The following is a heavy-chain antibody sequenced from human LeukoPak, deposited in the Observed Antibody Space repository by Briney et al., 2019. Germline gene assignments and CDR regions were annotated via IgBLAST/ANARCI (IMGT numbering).Heavy chain of an antibody. Sequence: GGSLRLSCAASGFTFSSYAVSWVRQAPGKGLEWVSAISGSGGSTYYADSVKGRFTISRDNSKNTLYLQMNSLRAEDTAVYYCAKDQPGRSGYRGGFGFDPWGQGTLVTVSS. CDR3: AKDQPGRSGYRGGFGFDP. D-gene: IGHD3-3*01. CDR1: GFTFSSYA. CDR2: ISGSGGST. J-gene: IGHJ5*02. V-gene: IGHV3-23*01.